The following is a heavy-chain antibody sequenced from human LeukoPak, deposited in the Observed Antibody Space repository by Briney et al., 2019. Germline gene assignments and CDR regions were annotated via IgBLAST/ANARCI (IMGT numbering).Heavy chain of an antibody. Sequence: GGSLRLSCAASGFTFSDYYMSWIRQAPGKGLEWVSYISSSGSTIYYADSVKGRFTISRDNAKNSLYLQMNSLRAEDTAVYYCARESVLRYFDWPDWLRRGGLDAFDIWGQGTMVTVSS. J-gene: IGHJ3*02. V-gene: IGHV3-11*01. CDR2: ISSSGSTI. D-gene: IGHD3-9*01. CDR3: ARESVLRYFDWPDWLRRGGLDAFDI. CDR1: GFTFSDYY.